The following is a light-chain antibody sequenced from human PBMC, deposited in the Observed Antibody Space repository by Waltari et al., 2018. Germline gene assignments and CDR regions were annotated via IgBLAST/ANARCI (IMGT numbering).Light chain of an antibody. CDR2: KAS. CDR3: QQYNSDSLLT. CDR1: QSISNW. J-gene: IGKJ4*01. V-gene: IGKV1-5*03. Sequence: DIQMTQSPFTLSASVGDRVIITCRASQSISNWLAWYQHKPGKAPKLLIYKASTLASGVPSRFSGSGSGTDFSLTISSLQPDDFATYYCQQYNSDSLLTFGGGTKVEIK.